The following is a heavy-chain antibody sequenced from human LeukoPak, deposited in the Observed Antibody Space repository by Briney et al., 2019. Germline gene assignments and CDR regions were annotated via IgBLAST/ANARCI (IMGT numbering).Heavy chain of an antibody. D-gene: IGHD5-18*01. CDR3: AKSDTAMVSYYYGMDV. J-gene: IGHJ6*02. V-gene: IGHV3-23*01. Sequence: GGSLRLSCAASGFTLSDYYMNWVRQAPGKGLEWVSAISGSGGSTYYADSVKGRFTISRDNSKNTLYLQMNSLRAEDTAVYYCAKSDTAMVSYYYGMDVWGQGTTVTVSS. CDR2: ISGSGGST. CDR1: GFTLSDYY.